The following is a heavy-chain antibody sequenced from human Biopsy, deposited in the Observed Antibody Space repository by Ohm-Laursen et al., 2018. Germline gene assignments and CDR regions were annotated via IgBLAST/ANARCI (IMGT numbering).Heavy chain of an antibody. V-gene: IGHV4-59*08. Sequence: SDTLSLTCAVSGGSISSFYWTWIRQPPGKGPEWIGDISDSGSTNYKPSLKRRVIISVDTSKNQFSLNFSSVTAADTAVYYCARRGSGGRSFDHWGQGTLVTVSS. D-gene: IGHD2-15*01. J-gene: IGHJ4*02. CDR3: ARRGSGGRSFDH. CDR2: ISDSGST. CDR1: GGSISSFY.